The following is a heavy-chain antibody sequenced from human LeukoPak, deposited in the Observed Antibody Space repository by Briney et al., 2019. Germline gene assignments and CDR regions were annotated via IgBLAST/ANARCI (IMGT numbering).Heavy chain of an antibody. CDR3: ARHRTYYYGSGRRYYYYYMDV. V-gene: IGHV4-38-2*02. Sequence: SETLSLTCTVSGYSISSGYYWGWIRPPPGKGLEWIGSIYHSGSTYYNPSLKSRVTISVDTSKNQFSLKLSSVTAADTAVYYCARHRTYYYGSGRRYYYYYMDVWGKGTTVTISS. D-gene: IGHD3-10*01. J-gene: IGHJ6*03. CDR1: GYSISSGYY. CDR2: IYHSGST.